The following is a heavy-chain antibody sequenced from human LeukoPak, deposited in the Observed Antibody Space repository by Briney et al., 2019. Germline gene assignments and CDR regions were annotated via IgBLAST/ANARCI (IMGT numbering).Heavy chain of an antibody. Sequence: GGSLRLSCGASGFTFSSYWMSWVRQAPGKGLEWVANIKQDGSEKYYVDSVKGRFTISRDNAKNSLYLQMNSLRAEDTAVYYCARDLGYANWFDPWGQGTLVTVSS. CDR3: ARDLGYANWFDP. CDR1: GFTFSSYW. V-gene: IGHV3-7*01. CDR2: IKQDGSEK. D-gene: IGHD2-8*01. J-gene: IGHJ5*02.